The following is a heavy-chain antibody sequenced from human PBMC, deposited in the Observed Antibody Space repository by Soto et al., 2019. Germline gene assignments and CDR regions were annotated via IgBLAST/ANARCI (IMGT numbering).Heavy chain of an antibody. CDR2: ISSSSDKT. V-gene: IGHV3-48*02. Sequence: GGSLRLSCVGSGFSFSDHSMNWVRQAPGKGLQWVSYISSSSDKTYYADSVKGRFTVSRDNAKNALFLQMNSLRDDGTATYFCARLPKGSLVTAWGQGTRVTVSS. CDR1: GFSFSDHS. J-gene: IGHJ4*02. D-gene: IGHD2-21*02. CDR3: ARLPKGSLVTA.